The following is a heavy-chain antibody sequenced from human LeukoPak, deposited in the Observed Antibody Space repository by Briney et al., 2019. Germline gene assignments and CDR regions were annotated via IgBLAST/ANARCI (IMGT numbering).Heavy chain of an antibody. D-gene: IGHD2-15*01. CDR3: ARRVAAIHAFDV. Sequence: GESPKISCQGSGYSFTSYWIAWVRQMPGEGLEWMGIIYPGDSDTRYSPSFQGQVTISADKSISTAYLQWSSLKASDTAMYYCARRVAAIHAFDVWGQGTMVTVSS. CDR1: GYSFTSYW. J-gene: IGHJ3*01. V-gene: IGHV5-51*01. CDR2: IYPGDSDT.